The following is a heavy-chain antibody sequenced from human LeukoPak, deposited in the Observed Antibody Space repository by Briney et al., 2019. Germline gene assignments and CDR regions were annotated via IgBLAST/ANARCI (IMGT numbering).Heavy chain of an antibody. CDR3: ARYCSGGSCSDY. D-gene: IGHD2-15*01. CDR1: GFTFSSYW. V-gene: IGHV3-48*02. J-gene: IGHJ4*02. CDR2: ISSSSSTI. Sequence: GGSLRLSCAASGFTFSSYWMNWVRQAPGKGLEWVSYISSSSSTINYADSVKGRFTISRDNAKNSLYLQMNSLRDEDTAVYYCARYCSGGSCSDYRGQGTLVTVSS.